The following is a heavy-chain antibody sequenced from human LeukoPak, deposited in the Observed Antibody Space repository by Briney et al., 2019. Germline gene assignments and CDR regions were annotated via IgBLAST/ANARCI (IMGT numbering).Heavy chain of an antibody. V-gene: IGHV3-20*04. D-gene: IGHD6-13*01. J-gene: IGHJ6*02. Sequence: GGSLRLSCAASGFTFDDYGMSWVRQAPGKGLEWISGVNWNGGSTGYADSVKGRFTISRDNSKNTLYLQMNSLRAEDTAVYYCARDRRIAAAGSYYYYGMDVWGQGTTVTVSS. CDR1: GFTFDDYG. CDR3: ARDRRIAAAGSYYYYGMDV. CDR2: VNWNGGST.